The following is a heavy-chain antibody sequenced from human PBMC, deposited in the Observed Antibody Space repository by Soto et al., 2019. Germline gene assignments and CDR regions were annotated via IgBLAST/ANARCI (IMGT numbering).Heavy chain of an antibody. J-gene: IGHJ4*02. CDR2: ISSSSSFI. V-gene: IGHV3-21*01. CDR1: GFSFSNYR. Sequence: EVQMVEAGGGLVKPGGSPRLSCEVSGFSFSNYRMKWVRQAPGKGLEWVSSISSSSSFIYYAESVKGRFTISRDNAKNSLYLQMNSLIVEDTAVYYCARDLFDSWGQGTLVTVSS. CDR3: ARDLFDS.